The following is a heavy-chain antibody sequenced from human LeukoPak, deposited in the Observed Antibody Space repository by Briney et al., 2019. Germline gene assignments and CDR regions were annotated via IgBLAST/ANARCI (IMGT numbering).Heavy chain of an antibody. Sequence: WGTLRLSCAASGVTFSSYEMNWFRHAPGKGLEWVSTISVGAEYIFYADSVKGRFTISRDDSNNALYLQMHSLRAEDTALYYCASGPPFLKYFEYWGQGTLVTVPS. CDR2: ISVGAEYI. CDR3: ASGPPFLKYFEY. D-gene: IGHD3-3*01. CDR1: GVTFSSYE. J-gene: IGHJ4*02. V-gene: IGHV3-23*01.